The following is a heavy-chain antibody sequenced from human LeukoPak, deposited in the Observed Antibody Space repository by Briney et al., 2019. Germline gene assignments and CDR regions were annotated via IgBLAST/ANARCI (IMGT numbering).Heavy chain of an antibody. Sequence: GGSLRLSCAASGFTVITNDMTWVRQAPGKGLEWVSAISGSGGSTYYADSVKGRFTISRDNSKNTLYLQMNSLRAEDTAVYYCAKAPTTVTNDAFDIWGQGTMVTVSS. J-gene: IGHJ3*02. CDR3: AKAPTTVTNDAFDI. CDR1: GFTVITND. CDR2: ISGSGGST. D-gene: IGHD4-17*01. V-gene: IGHV3-23*01.